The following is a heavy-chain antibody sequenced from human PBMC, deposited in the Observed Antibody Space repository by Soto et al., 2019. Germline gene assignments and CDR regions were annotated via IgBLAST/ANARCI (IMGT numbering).Heavy chain of an antibody. D-gene: IGHD2-15*01. CDR2: IIPIFGTA. J-gene: IGHJ6*02. V-gene: IGHV1-69*13. CDR3: ARVRCSGGSCYFREYYYGMDV. Sequence: ASVKVSCKASGGTFSSYAISWVRQAPGQGLEWMGGIIPIFGTANYAQKFQGRVTITADESTSTAYMELSSLRSEDTAVYYCARVRCSGGSCYFREYYYGMDVWGQGTTVTVSS. CDR1: GGTFSSYA.